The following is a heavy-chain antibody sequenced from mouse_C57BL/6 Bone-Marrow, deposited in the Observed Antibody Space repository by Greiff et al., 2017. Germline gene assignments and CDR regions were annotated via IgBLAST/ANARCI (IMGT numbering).Heavy chain of an antibody. CDR1: GYAFSSSW. Sequence: VQLQQSGPELVKPGASVKISCKASGYAFSSSWMNWVKQRPGKGLEWIGRIYPGDGDTNYNGKFKGKATLTADKSSSTAYMQLSSLTSEDSAVYFCANYGSSQFLFDYWGQGTTLTVSS. D-gene: IGHD1-1*01. CDR2: IYPGDGDT. J-gene: IGHJ2*01. V-gene: IGHV1-82*01. CDR3: ANYGSSQFLFDY.